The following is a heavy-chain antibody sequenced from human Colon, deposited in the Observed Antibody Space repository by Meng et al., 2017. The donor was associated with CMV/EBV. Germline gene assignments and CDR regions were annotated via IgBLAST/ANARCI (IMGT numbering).Heavy chain of an antibody. CDR2: ISWDGGTS. J-gene: IGHJ4*02. Sequence: GESLKISCAASGFTFDDFAMHWVRQVPGKGLEWVSLISWDGGTSYYADSVKGRFTISRDNTKNTLYLQMNSLRAEDTAVYYCARLTTLAHFDYWGQGTLVTVSS. D-gene: IGHD1-14*01. V-gene: IGHV3-43D*03. CDR3: ARLTTLAHFDY. CDR1: GFTFDDFA.